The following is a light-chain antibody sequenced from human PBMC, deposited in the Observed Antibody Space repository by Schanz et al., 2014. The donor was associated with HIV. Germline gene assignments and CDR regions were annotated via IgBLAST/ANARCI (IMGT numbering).Light chain of an antibody. V-gene: IGKV3-20*01. J-gene: IGKJ1*01. CDR2: GAS. Sequence: EIVVTQSPGTLSLSPGERATLSCRTSQSVSIHLAWYQQKPGQAPRLLIYGASSRATGIPDRFSGSGSGTDFTLTISGLEPQDFAVYYCQQYGVSPPWTFGQGTKVEVK. CDR1: QSVSIH. CDR3: QQYGVSPPWT.